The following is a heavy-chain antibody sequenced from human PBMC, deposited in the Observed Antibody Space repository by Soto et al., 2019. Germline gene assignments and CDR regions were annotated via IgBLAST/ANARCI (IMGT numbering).Heavy chain of an antibody. CDR3: ARSAYGSGISGMDV. J-gene: IGHJ6*02. CDR1: GGSVSSGGYY. Sequence: QVQLQESGPGLVKPSQTLSLTCTVSGGSVSSGGYYWSWIRQHPGKGLEWIGYIYYSGSTYYNPSLKSRVTISVDTSKNQFSLKLSSVTAAETAVYYCARSAYGSGISGMDVWGQGTTVTVSS. D-gene: IGHD3-10*01. V-gene: IGHV4-31*03. CDR2: IYYSGST.